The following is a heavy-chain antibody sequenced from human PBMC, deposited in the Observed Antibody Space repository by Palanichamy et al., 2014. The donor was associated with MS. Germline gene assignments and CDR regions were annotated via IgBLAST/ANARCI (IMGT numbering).Heavy chain of an antibody. J-gene: IGHJ4*02. V-gene: IGHV1-69*08. CDR2: IIPILGIA. CDR3: ARDMRGEGGGKGLGTVDY. D-gene: IGHD4-23*01. Sequence: QVQLVQSGAEVKKPGSSVKVSCKASGGTFSSYTISWVRQAPGQGLEWMGRIIPILGIANYAQKFQGRVTITADKSTSTAYMELSSLRSEDTAVYYCARDMRGEGGGKGLGTVDYWGQGTLVTVSS. CDR1: GGTFSSYT.